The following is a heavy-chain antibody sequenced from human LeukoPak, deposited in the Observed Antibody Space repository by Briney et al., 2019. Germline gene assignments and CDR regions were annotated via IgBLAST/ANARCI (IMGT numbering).Heavy chain of an antibody. D-gene: IGHD2-15*01. Sequence: GGSLRLSCAASGFTFSSYAMSWVRQAPGKGLEWVSAISGSGGSTYYADSVKGRFAISRDNSKNTLYLQMNSLRAEDTAVYYCAKDPGYCSGGSCYYFDYWGQGTLVTVSS. V-gene: IGHV3-23*01. J-gene: IGHJ4*02. CDR1: GFTFSSYA. CDR3: AKDPGYCSGGSCYYFDY. CDR2: ISGSGGST.